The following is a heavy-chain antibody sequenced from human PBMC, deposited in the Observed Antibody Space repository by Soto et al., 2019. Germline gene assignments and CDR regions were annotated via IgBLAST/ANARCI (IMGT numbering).Heavy chain of an antibody. J-gene: IGHJ4*02. CDR2: INHSGST. CDR3: ARGNLVRGRTSFDY. CDR1: GGSFSGYY. D-gene: IGHD3-10*01. V-gene: IGHV4-34*01. Sequence: ASETLSLTCAVYGGSFSGYYWSWIRQPPGRGLEWIGEINHSGSTNSIPSLKSRVTISVDTSKNQFSLKLSSVTAADTAVYYCARGNLVRGRTSFDYWGQGTLVTVSS.